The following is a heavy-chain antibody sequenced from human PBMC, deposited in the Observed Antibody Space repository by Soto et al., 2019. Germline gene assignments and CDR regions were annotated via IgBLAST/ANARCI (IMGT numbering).Heavy chain of an antibody. J-gene: IGHJ3*02. V-gene: IGHV4-31*03. CDR3: ARDLGGYGDYDDAFDI. CDR1: GGSISSGGYY. Sequence: QVQLQEAGPGLVKPSQTLSLTCTVSGGSISSGGYYWSWIRQHPGKGLEWIGYIDYSGRTYYNPSRKRRVTISVDTSKNQFALKLSSVTAADTAVYYCARDLGGYGDYDDAFDIWGQGTMVTVSS. CDR2: IDYSGRT. D-gene: IGHD4-17*01.